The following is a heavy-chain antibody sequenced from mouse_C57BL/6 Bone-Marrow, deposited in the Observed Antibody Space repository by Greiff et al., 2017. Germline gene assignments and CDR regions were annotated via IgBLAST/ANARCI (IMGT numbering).Heavy chain of an antibody. V-gene: IGHV5-4*03. CDR2: ISDGGSYT. Sequence: EVKLVESGGGLVKPGGSLKLSCAASGFTFSSYAMSWVRQTPEKRLEWVATISDGGSYTYYPDNVKGRFTISRDNAKNNLYLQMSHLKSEDTAMYYCARQAIYDGYYVVDYWGQDTTLTVSS. CDR3: ARQAIYDGYYVVDY. CDR1: GFTFSSYA. J-gene: IGHJ2*01. D-gene: IGHD2-3*01.